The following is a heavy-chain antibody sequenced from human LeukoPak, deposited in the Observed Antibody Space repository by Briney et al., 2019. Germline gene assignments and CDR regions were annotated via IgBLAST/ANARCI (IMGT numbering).Heavy chain of an antibody. Sequence: PSETLSLTCTVSGGSISSYYWSWIRQPPGKGLEWIGYIYFSGSTNYNPSLKSRVTISVDTSKNQFSLKLRSVTAADTAVYYCARQDAGWDTANWFDPWGQGTLVTVSS. CDR3: ARQDAGWDTANWFDP. V-gene: IGHV4-59*08. CDR2: IYFSGST. J-gene: IGHJ5*02. D-gene: IGHD1-26*01. CDR1: GGSISSYY.